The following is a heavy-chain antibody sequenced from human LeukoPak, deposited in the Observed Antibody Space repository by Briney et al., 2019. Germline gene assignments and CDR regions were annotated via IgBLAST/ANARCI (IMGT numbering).Heavy chain of an antibody. V-gene: IGHV4-4*07. CDR3: AKGSGYSSSWLNWFDP. CDR2: IYTSGST. Sequence: SETLSLTCTVSGGSISSYYWSWIRQPAGKGLEWIGRIYTSGSTNYNPSLKSRVTMSVDTSKNQFSLKLSSVTAADTALYYCAKGSGYSSSWLNWFDPWGQGTLVTVSS. D-gene: IGHD6-13*01. CDR1: GGSISSYY. J-gene: IGHJ5*02.